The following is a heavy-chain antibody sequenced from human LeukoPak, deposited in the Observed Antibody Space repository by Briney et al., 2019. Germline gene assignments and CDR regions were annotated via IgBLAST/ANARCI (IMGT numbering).Heavy chain of an antibody. D-gene: IGHD2-2*01. CDR3: ASGMICPSCHLFDY. V-gene: IGHV1-2*02. CDR2: INPNSGGT. CDR1: GYTFTGYY. Sequence: GASVKVSCKASGYTFTGYYMHWVRQAPGQGLEWMGWINPNSGGTNYAQKFQGRVTMTRDMSTSTFYMDLSSLRSEDTAVYYCASGMICPSCHLFDYWGQGTLVTVSS. J-gene: IGHJ4*02.